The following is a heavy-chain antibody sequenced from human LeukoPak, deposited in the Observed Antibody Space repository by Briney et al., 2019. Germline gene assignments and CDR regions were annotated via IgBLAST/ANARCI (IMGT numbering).Heavy chain of an antibody. V-gene: IGHV1-2*02. Sequence: PRASVKVSCKASGYSFTTNDINWVRQAPGQGLEWMGWINPNSGGTNYARKFQGRVTMTRDTSISTAYMELSRLRSDDTAVYYCARGGYYDKVLPFDYWGQGTLVTVSS. D-gene: IGHD3-22*01. CDR2: INPNSGGT. CDR1: GYSFTTND. J-gene: IGHJ4*02. CDR3: ARGGYYDKVLPFDY.